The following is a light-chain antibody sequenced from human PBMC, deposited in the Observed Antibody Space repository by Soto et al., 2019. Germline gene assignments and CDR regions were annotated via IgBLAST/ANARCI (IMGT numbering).Light chain of an antibody. Sequence: EIVLMQSPGTLSLSPGERATFSCKASQSISRDYLAWYQQKPDQAPRLLIYGASNRATGIPDRFSGSGSATDFTRTISRVEPEDFAVYFCQQYGSSPYTFGQGTKLEIK. CDR1: QSISRDY. CDR2: GAS. CDR3: QQYGSSPYT. V-gene: IGKV3-20*01. J-gene: IGKJ2*01.